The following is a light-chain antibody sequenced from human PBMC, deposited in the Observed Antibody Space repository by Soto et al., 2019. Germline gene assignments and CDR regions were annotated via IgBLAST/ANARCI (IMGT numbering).Light chain of an antibody. CDR2: KAS. CDR3: QQYSYFPT. V-gene: IGKV1-5*03. J-gene: IGKJ1*01. CDR1: QSISSW. Sequence: DIQMTQSPSTLSASVGDRVTITCRASQSISSWLTWYQQKAGQAPKLLIYKASIVESGVPTRFSGSGSGTEFTLTISSLQPDDSASYCCQQYSYFPTFGQGTRVEVK.